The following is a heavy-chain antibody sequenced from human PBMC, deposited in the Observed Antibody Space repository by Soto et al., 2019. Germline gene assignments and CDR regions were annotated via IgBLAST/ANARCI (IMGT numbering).Heavy chain of an antibody. CDR1: GDSISRYY. V-gene: IGHV4-59*01. Sequence: QVQLQESGPGLVKPSETLSLTCTVSGDSISRYYWSWIRQSPGKGLEWIGYIYYSGSTNYNPSLKSRVIISIDTSKNQFSLKLSSVTAADAAMYYCVRCPNSSGLYVPFDYWGQGTLVTVSS. D-gene: IGHD6-19*01. CDR3: VRCPNSSGLYVPFDY. CDR2: IYYSGST. J-gene: IGHJ4*02.